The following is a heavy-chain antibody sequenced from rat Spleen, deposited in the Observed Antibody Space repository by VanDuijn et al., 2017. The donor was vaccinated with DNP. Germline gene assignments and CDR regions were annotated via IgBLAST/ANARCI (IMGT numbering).Heavy chain of an antibody. CDR3: ARQTYSDGSYPYTMDA. CDR1: GFTFSDYI. J-gene: IGHJ4*01. CDR2: ISYDGSST. V-gene: IGHV5-7*01. Sequence: EVQLVESGGGLVQPGRSLKLSCAASGFTFSDYIMAWVRQAPKKGLEWVATISYDGSSTYYRDSVKGRFTISRDNAKSTLYLQMDSLRSEDTATYYCARQTYSDGSYPYTMDAWGQGTSVTVSS. D-gene: IGHD1-12*02.